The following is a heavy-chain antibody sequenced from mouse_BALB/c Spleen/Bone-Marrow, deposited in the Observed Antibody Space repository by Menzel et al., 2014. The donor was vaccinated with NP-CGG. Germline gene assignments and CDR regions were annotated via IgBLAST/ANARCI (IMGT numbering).Heavy chain of an antibody. V-gene: IGHV7-3*02. CDR2: IRNKAYGYTT. CDR1: GFTFIDYY. Sequence: EVKLVESGGGLVQPGGSLRLSCTTSGFTFIDYYMSWVRQPPGKALEWLAFIRNKAYGYTTEYSASVRGRFTISRDNSQSILYLQMNTLRAEDSATYYCARFPMDYWGQGTSVTVSS. J-gene: IGHJ4*01. CDR3: ARFPMDY.